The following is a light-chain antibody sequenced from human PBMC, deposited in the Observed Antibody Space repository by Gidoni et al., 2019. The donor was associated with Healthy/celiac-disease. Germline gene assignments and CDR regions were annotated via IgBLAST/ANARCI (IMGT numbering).Light chain of an antibody. Sequence: VIWMNQSPSLLSASTGDRVTISCRMSQCISSYLAWYQQKPGKAPELLIYAAYTLQIGVPSSFSGSGSGTDFTLTISCLQSEDFATYYCQQYYSFPQTFGQGTKVEIK. CDR3: QQYYSFPQT. J-gene: IGKJ1*01. V-gene: IGKV1D-8*01. CDR2: AAY. CDR1: QCISSY.